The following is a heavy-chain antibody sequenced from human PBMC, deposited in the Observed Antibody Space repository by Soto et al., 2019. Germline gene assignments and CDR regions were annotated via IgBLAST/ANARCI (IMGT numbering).Heavy chain of an antibody. J-gene: IGHJ4*02. V-gene: IGHV3-30-3*01. CDR3: RSTGSPYSSSWTIDY. Sequence: GSLRLSCAASGFTFSSYAMHWVRQAPGKGLEWVAVISYDGSNKYYADSVKGRFTISRDNSKNTLYLQMNSLRAEDTAVYYCRSTGSPYSSSWTIDYWGQGTLVTVSS. CDR1: GFTFSSYA. CDR2: ISYDGSNK. D-gene: IGHD6-13*01.